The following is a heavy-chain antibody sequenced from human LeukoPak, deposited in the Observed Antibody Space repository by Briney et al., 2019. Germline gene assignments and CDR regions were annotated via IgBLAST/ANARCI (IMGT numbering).Heavy chain of an antibody. V-gene: IGHV3-33*01. CDR3: ARDLEDSSPFSAFDM. J-gene: IGHJ3*02. Sequence: PGGSLRLSCAASGFTFSNYGMHWVRQVPGKGLEWVAAIWFDGIRKYYADSVKGRLTISRDNSKNTLYLQMNSLRAEDTAVYYCARDLEDSSPFSAFDMWGQGTMVTVSS. CDR2: IWFDGIRK. CDR1: GFTFSNYG. D-gene: IGHD3-22*01.